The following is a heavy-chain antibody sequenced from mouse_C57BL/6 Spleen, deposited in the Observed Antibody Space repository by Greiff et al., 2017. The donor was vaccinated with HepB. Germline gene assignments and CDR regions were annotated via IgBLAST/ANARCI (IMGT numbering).Heavy chain of an antibody. D-gene: IGHD2-3*01. J-gene: IGHJ2*01. CDR2: INYDGSST. CDR1: GFTFSDYY. V-gene: IGHV5-16*01. Sequence: EVKLLESEGGLVQPGSSMKLSCTASGFTFSDYYMDWVRQVPEKGLEWVANINYDGSSTYYLDSLKSRFIISRDNAKNILYLQMSSLKSEDTATYYCARESDGPFDYWGQGTTLTVSS. CDR3: ARESDGPFDY.